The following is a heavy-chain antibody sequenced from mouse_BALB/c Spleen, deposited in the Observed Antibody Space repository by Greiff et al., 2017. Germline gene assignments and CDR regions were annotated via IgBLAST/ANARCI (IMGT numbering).Heavy chain of an antibody. CDR1: GYTFTSYW. CDR2: INPSTGYT. J-gene: IGHJ3*01. CDR3: AREGGGWFAY. V-gene: IGHV1-7*01. Sequence: VKVVESGAELAKPGASVKMSCKASGYTFTSYWMHWVKQRPGQGLEWIGYINPSTGYTEYNQKFKDKATLTADKSSSTAYMQLSSLTSEDSAVYYCAREGGGWFAYWGQGTLVTVSA.